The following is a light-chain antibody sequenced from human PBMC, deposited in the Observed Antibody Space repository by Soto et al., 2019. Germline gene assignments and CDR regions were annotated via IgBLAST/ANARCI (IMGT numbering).Light chain of an antibody. CDR1: QTIRRW. V-gene: IGKV1-5*01. CDR2: DAS. Sequence: DIEMTQSPSTLSASVGDRRTITCRASQTIRRWLAWYQQRPGKAPKVLIYDASTLESGVPARFSGSGSETEFTLTISSLQPEDSATYYCHHYNSDPWTFGQGTKVEIK. J-gene: IGKJ1*01. CDR3: HHYNSDPWT.